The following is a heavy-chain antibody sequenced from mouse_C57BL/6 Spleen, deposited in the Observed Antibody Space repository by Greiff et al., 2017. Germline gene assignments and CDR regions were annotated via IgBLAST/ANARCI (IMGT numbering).Heavy chain of an antibody. Sequence: EVQLQQSGAELVRPGASVKLSCTASGFNIKDDYMHWVKQRPEQGLEWIGWIDPENGDTEYASKFQGKATITADTSSNTAYLQLSSLTSEDTAVYYCTTDDYDEGGYAMDYWGQGTSVTVSS. V-gene: IGHV14-4*01. CDR2: IDPENGDT. J-gene: IGHJ4*01. CDR3: TTDDYDEGGYAMDY. CDR1: GFNIKDDY. D-gene: IGHD2-4*01.